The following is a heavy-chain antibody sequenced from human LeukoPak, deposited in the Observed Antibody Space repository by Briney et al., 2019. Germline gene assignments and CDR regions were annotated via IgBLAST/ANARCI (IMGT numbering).Heavy chain of an antibody. V-gene: IGHV3-21*01. CDR1: GFTFSSYS. D-gene: IGHD5-12*01. J-gene: IGHJ5*02. CDR3: GRVARGYRGYDTFDP. CDR2: ISSSSSYI. Sequence: GGSLRLSCAASGFTFSSYSMNWVRQAAGKGLEGVSSISSSSSYIYYADSVKGRFTISRDNAKKSLYLQMNSLRAEDTAVYYCGRVARGYRGYDTFDPWGQGTLVTVSS.